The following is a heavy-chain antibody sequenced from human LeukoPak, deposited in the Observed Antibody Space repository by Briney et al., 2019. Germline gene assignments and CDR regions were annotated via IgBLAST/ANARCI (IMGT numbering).Heavy chain of an antibody. Sequence: GGSRRLSCVPSGFTLSSYWMHWVRQAHGKGLVWVSRISTDGSSASYADSVKGRLTISRDNAKNTLYLQRNSLRAEDTAVYYCAPVRSPDSWGQRTLFTASS. CDR2: ISTDGSSA. J-gene: IGHJ4*02. V-gene: IGHV3-74*01. CDR3: APVRSPDS. D-gene: IGHD6-6*01. CDR1: GFTLSSYW.